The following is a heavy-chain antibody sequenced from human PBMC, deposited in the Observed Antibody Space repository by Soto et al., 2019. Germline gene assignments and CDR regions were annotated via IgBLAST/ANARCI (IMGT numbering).Heavy chain of an antibody. CDR1: GLTFSSYA. V-gene: IGHV3-23*01. J-gene: IGHJ4*02. CDR3: AKVPLPFSSTRRLEYYFHF. CDR2: ISGSGGST. Sequence: GGSLRHSCAASGLTFSSYAMSWVRQAPGKGMEWVSAISGSGGSTYYADSVKGRFTISRDNSKSTLYLQMNGLRAEDTAVYYCAKVPLPFSSTRRLEYYFHFRGQGTLVSVSS. D-gene: IGHD2-2*01.